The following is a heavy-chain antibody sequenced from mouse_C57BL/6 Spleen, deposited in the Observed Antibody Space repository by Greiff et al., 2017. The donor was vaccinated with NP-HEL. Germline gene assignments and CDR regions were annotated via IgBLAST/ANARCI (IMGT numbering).Heavy chain of an antibody. CDR1: GFTFSSYA. CDR3: ARAPDGYYWYFDV. CDR2: ISDGGSHT. J-gene: IGHJ1*03. V-gene: IGHV5-4*01. Sequence: EVQLVESGGGLVKPGGSPKLSCAASGFTFSSYAMSWVRQTPEKRLEWAATISDGGSHTYYPDNVKGRFTISRDNAKNNLYLQMSQLKSEDTATYYCARAPDGYYWYFDVWGTGTTVTVSS. D-gene: IGHD2-3*01.